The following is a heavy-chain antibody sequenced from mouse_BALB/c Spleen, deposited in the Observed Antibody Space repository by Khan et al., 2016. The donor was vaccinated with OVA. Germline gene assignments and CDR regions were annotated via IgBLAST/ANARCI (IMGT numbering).Heavy chain of an antibody. Sequence: EVQGVESGGDLVKPEGSLKLSCAASGFTFSTYGMSWVRQTPDKRLEWVATISSGGSYTYYPDSVKGRFTISRDNAKNTLYLQMSSLKSEETAIYYGARLAYYYGSERFAYWGQGTLVTVSA. CDR1: GFTFSTYG. CDR3: ARLAYYYGSERFAY. D-gene: IGHD1-1*01. J-gene: IGHJ3*01. CDR2: ISSGGSYT. V-gene: IGHV5-6*01.